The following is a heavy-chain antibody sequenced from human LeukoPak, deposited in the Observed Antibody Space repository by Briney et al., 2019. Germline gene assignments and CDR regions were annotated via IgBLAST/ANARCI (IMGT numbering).Heavy chain of an antibody. CDR3: ARNLGHIASVQP. CDR1: GGTFSSYA. CDR2: INPSGGST. V-gene: IGHV1-46*01. D-gene: IGHD6-13*01. Sequence: ASVKVSCKASGGTFSSYAISWVRQAPGQGLEWMGIINPSGGSTSYAQKFQGRVTMTRDMSTSTVYMELSSLRSEDTAVYYCARNLGHIASVQPWGQGTLVTVSS. J-gene: IGHJ5*02.